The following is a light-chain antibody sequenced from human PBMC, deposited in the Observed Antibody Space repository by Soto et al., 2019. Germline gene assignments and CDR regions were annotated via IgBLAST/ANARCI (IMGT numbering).Light chain of an antibody. CDR2: GAA. Sequence: EIVLTQSPGTLSLSPGERATLSCRASQSVCTTYLAWCQQRPGQAPRLLIYGAASRATGIPDRFSGSGSGTDFTLSISRLEPEDFAVYYCQQYGDAPWTFGQGTKVDIK. CDR3: QQYGDAPWT. CDR1: QSVCTTY. V-gene: IGKV3-20*01. J-gene: IGKJ1*01.